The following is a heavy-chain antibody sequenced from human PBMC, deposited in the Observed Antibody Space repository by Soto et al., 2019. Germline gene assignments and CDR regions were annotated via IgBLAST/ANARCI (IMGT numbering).Heavy chain of an antibody. J-gene: IGHJ1*01. CDR2: INHRGST. V-gene: IGHV4-34*01. CDR3: ARGLTAVAIQH. Sequence: QVQLQQWGAGLLKPSETLSLTCAVYGGSFSGYYWSWIRQPPGKGLEWIGEINHRGSTNYNPSLKSRVTISVDTSKNQFSLKLSSVTAADTAVYYCARGLTAVAIQHWGQGTLVTVSS. CDR1: GGSFSGYY. D-gene: IGHD6-19*01.